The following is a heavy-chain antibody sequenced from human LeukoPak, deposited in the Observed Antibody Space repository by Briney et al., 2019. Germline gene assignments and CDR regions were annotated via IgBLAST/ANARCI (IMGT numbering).Heavy chain of an antibody. Sequence: SETLSLTCTVSGGSISTSNYYWGWIRQPPGKGLEWIGSIYYSGSTYYNPSLKSRVTISVDTSKNQFSLKLSSVTAADTAVYYCARGMGAIDYWGQGTLVTVSS. D-gene: IGHD2-8*01. J-gene: IGHJ4*02. CDR3: ARGMGAIDY. CDR1: GGSISTSNYY. CDR2: IYYSGST. V-gene: IGHV4-39*01.